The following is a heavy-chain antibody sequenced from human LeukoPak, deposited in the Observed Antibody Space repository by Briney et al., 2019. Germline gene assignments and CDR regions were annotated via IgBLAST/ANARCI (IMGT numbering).Heavy chain of an antibody. CDR1: GYSISSGYY. V-gene: IGHV4-61*02. D-gene: IGHD2-8*01. CDR3: ARSGSYALGAFDI. CDR2: IYTSGGT. Sequence: PSETLSLTCTVSGYSISSGYYWSWIRQPAGKGLEWIGRIYTSGGTNYNPSLKSRVTISVDTSKNQFSLKLSSVTAADTAVYYCARSGSYALGAFDIWGQGTMVTVSS. J-gene: IGHJ3*02.